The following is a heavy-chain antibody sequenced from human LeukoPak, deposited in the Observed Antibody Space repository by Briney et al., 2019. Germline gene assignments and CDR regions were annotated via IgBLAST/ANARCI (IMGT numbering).Heavy chain of an antibody. V-gene: IGHV3-33*06. CDR3: ANTTSNYYYYYMDV. CDR1: GCTFSSYG. J-gene: IGHJ6*03. Sequence: GGSLRLSCAASGCTFSSYGMHWVRQAPGKGLEWVAVIWYDGSNKYYADSVKGRFTISRDNSKNTLYLQMNSLRAEDTAVYYCANTTSNYYYYYMDVWGKGTTVTVSS. CDR2: IWYDGSNK. D-gene: IGHD1-14*01.